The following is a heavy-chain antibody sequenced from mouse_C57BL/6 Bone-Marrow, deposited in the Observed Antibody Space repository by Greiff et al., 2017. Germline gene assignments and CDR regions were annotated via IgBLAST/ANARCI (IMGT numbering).Heavy chain of an antibody. J-gene: IGHJ4*01. CDR3: ERWRLGYGANYAMDY. V-gene: IGHV1-80*01. CDR2: IYPGVGDT. CDR1: GYAFSSSW. D-gene: IGHD3-2*02. Sequence: VQLQQSGAELVKPGASVKISCKVSGYAFSSSWMNWVKQRPGKGPEWIGQIYPGVGDTKSNGKFKGKATLTADKSSSTAYMQLSSLTTEDSAVYSCERWRLGYGANYAMDYWGQGTSVTVSS.